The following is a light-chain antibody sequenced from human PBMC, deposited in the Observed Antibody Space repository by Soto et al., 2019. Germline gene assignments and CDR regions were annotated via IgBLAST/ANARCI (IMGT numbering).Light chain of an antibody. CDR3: QQYNTYSWT. CDR1: QSINSW. CDR2: KES. Sequence: DIQMTQSPSTLSASVGDRVIITCRASQSINSWLAWYQQKPGKAPELIISKESSLQSGVPPRFSGSGSGTEFNLTIRSLQPDDFATYYSQQYNTYSWTFGQGTKVEIK. J-gene: IGKJ1*01. V-gene: IGKV1-5*03.